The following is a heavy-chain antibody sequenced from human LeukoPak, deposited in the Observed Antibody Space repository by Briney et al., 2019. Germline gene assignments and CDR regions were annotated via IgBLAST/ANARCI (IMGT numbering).Heavy chain of an antibody. V-gene: IGHV3-64D*09. CDR1: GFTFNGFTFNDYA. Sequence: PGGSLRLSCAASGFTFNGFTFNDYAMHWVRQAPGKGLEYVSAISSNGGSTYYADSVKGRFTISRDNSKNTLYLQMSSLRAEDTAVYYCVKDIPRKGQRGYFDYWGQVTLVTVSS. CDR2: ISSNGGST. CDR3: VKDIPRKGQRGYFDY. J-gene: IGHJ4*02.